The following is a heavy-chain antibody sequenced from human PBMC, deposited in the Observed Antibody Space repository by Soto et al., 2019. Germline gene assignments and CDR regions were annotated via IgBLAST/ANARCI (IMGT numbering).Heavy chain of an antibody. D-gene: IGHD2-15*01. V-gene: IGHV1-18*01. J-gene: IGHJ5*02. Sequence: GASVKVSCKASGYTFTSYGISWVRQAPGQGLEWMGWISAYNGKTNYAQNLQGRVTMTTDTSTSTAYMELRSLRSDDTAVYYCASFGYCSGDSCYDWFDPWGQGTLVTVSS. CDR2: ISAYNGKT. CDR1: GYTFTSYG. CDR3: ASFGYCSGDSCYDWFDP.